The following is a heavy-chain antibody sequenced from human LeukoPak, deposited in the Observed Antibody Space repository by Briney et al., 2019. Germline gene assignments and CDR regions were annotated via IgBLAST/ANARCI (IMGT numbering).Heavy chain of an antibody. CDR2: IYYSGST. Sequence: SETLSLTXTVSGGSISSYYWSWIRQPPGKGMEWVGYIYYSGSTNYNPSLKSRVTISVDTSKNQFSLKLSSVTAADTAVYYCARGPLAHYFDYWGKGTLVTVSS. CDR1: GGSISSYY. D-gene: IGHD1-1*01. CDR3: ARGPLAHYFDY. J-gene: IGHJ4*02. V-gene: IGHV4-59*12.